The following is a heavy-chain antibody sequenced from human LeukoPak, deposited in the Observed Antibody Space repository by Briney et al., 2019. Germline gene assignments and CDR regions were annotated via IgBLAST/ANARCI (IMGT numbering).Heavy chain of an antibody. Sequence: ASVKVSCKASGYTFTGYYIHWVRQAPGQGLEWMGWISAYNGNTNYAQKLQGRVTMTTDTSTSTAYMELRSLRSDDTAVYYCARDDIVATITYDYWGQGTLVTVSS. V-gene: IGHV1-18*04. J-gene: IGHJ4*02. CDR2: ISAYNGNT. CDR3: ARDDIVATITYDY. D-gene: IGHD5-12*01. CDR1: GYTFTGYY.